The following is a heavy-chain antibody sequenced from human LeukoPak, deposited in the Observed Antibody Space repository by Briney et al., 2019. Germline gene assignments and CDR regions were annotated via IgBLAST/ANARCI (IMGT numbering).Heavy chain of an antibody. V-gene: IGHV3-21*04. CDR3: AKDRRYSYGYDY. Sequence: GGSLRLSCAASGFTFSSYSMNWVRQAPGKGLEWVSSISSSSNYIYYADSVKGRFTISRDNSKNTLYLQMNSLRAEDTAVYYCAKDRRYSYGYDYWGQGTLVTVSS. CDR1: GFTFSSYS. CDR2: ISSSSNYI. J-gene: IGHJ4*02. D-gene: IGHD5-18*01.